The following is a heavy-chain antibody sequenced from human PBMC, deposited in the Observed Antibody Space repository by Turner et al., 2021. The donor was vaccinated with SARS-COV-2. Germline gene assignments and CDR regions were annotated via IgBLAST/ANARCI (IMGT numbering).Heavy chain of an antibody. CDR3: ARGLGGSYYYGMDV. J-gene: IGHJ6*02. V-gene: IGHV3-30*04. CDR1: GFTFSSYA. D-gene: IGHD6-6*01. CDR2: ISYDGSNK. Sequence: QVQLVASGGGVVQPGRSLRLSCAASGFTFSSYAMHWVRQAPGKGLEWVAVISYDGSNKYYADSVKGRFTISRDNSKNTLYLQMNSLRDEDTAVYYCARGLGGSYYYGMDVWGQGTTVTVSS.